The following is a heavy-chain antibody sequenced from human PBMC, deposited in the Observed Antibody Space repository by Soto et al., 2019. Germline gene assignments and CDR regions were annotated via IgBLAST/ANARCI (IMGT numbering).Heavy chain of an antibody. V-gene: IGHV3-15*07. CDR1: GFTFSNAW. CDR2: IKSKTDGGTT. CDR3: TTDTHIPLDYYGSGSYYYYYYGMDV. J-gene: IGHJ6*02. D-gene: IGHD3-10*01. Sequence: GGSLRLSCAASGFTFSNAWMNWVRQAPGKGLEWVGRIKSKTDGGTTDYAAPVKGRFTISRDDSKNTLYLQMNSLKTEDTAVYYCTTDTHIPLDYYGSGSYYYYYYGMDVWGQGTTVTVSS.